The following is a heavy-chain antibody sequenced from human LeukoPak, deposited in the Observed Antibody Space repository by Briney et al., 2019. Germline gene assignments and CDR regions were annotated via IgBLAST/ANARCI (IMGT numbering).Heavy chain of an antibody. D-gene: IGHD4-23*01. CDR3: AKDSYGGNWSLGY. J-gene: IGHJ4*02. CDR1: SFTFTGYY. Sequence: ASMKLSCKASSFTFTGYYIHWVRQAPGQGLEWMGWVNPNSGGTNYAQMFQGRVTMTRDTSINTAYMELSGLRSDDTAVYYCAKDSYGGNWSLGYWGQGTLVTVSS. V-gene: IGHV1-2*02. CDR2: VNPNSGGT.